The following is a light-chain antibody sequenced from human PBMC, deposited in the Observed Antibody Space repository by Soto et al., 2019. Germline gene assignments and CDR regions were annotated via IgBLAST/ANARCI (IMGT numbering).Light chain of an antibody. V-gene: IGKV3-15*01. CDR2: GAS. CDR3: QQYSNWPLT. CDR1: QTISIN. Sequence: DIVMTQSPATLSVSPGEGATLSCWASQTISINLAWYQQKPGQTPRLLIYGASTRATGVPTRFSASGSGTDFTLTNNSLQSEDSAVYFCQQYSNWPLTFGEGTKVDIK. J-gene: IGKJ4*01.